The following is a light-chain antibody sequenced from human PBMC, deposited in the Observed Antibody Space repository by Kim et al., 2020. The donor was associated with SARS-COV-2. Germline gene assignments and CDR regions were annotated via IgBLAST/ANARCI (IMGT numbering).Light chain of an antibody. CDR2: DAS. CDR1: QSVSNND. V-gene: IGKV3-20*01. CDR3: QQHGSAPWT. J-gene: IGKJ1*01. Sequence: SPGEQATHSGRASQSVSNNDLAWSQQKPGQAPRLLIYDASRRATGIADRVSGSGSGTDFTLTISRLEPEDFAVYHCQQHGSAPWTFGQGTKVDIK.